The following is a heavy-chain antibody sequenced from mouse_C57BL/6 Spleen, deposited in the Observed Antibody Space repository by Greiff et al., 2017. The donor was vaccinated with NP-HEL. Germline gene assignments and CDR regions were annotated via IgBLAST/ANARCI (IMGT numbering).Heavy chain of an antibody. Sequence: QVQLQQPGAELVKPGASVKLSCKASGYTFTSYWMHWVKQRPGQGLEWIGMIHTNSGSTNYNEKFKSKATLTVDKSYSPAYMQLSSLTSEDSAVYYCARFDYDRDWFAYWGQGTLVTVSA. CDR3: ARFDYDRDWFAY. V-gene: IGHV1-64*01. CDR2: IHTNSGST. J-gene: IGHJ3*01. CDR1: GYTFTSYW. D-gene: IGHD2-4*01.